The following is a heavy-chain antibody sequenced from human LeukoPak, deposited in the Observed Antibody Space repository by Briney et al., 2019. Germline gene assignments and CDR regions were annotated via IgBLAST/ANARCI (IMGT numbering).Heavy chain of an antibody. Sequence: GGSLRLSCAASGNYWMHWVRQAPGKGLVWVSHINGDGSWTTYADSVKGRFTITKDNAKNTVYLQMNNLRAEDTAVYYCVSFYETYWGRGTLVTVSS. CDR1: GNYW. D-gene: IGHD2-2*01. CDR2: INGDGSWT. CDR3: VSFYETY. J-gene: IGHJ4*02. V-gene: IGHV3-74*01.